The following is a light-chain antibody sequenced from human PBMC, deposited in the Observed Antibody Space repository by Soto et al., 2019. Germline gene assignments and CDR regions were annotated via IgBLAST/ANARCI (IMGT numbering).Light chain of an antibody. J-gene: IGKJ1*01. CDR2: DAS. CDR1: QTVNTW. V-gene: IGKV1-5*01. CDR3: QQYDSYSSGP. Sequence: DIQMTPSPSTPSASVGDRFTITCRASQTVNTWLAWYQQKPGKAPKVLIFDASSLKTGVPSRFSGSGSGTEFTLTISNLQPDDFATYYCQQYDSYSSGPFGQGTKVDIK.